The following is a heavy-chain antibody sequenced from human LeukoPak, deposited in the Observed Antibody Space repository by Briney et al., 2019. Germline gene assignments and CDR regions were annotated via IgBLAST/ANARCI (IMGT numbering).Heavy chain of an antibody. Sequence: GPSVKVSCKASGGTFSSYAISWVRQAPGQGLEWMGGIIPIFGTANYAQKFQGRVTITADKSTSTAYMELSSLRSEDTAVYYCARTDLAYCGGDCYSLPFQHWGQGTLVTVSS. D-gene: IGHD2-21*02. CDR1: GGTFSSYA. V-gene: IGHV1-69*06. CDR3: ARTDLAYCGGDCYSLPFQH. CDR2: IIPIFGTA. J-gene: IGHJ1*01.